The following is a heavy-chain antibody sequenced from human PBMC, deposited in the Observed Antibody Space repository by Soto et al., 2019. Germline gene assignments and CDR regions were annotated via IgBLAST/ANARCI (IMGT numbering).Heavy chain of an antibody. CDR1: GGTFSSYA. D-gene: IGHD2-2*01. Sequence: QVQLVQSGAEVKKPGSSVKVSCKASGGTFSSYAISWVRQAHGQGLEWMGGIIPIFGTANYAQKFQGRVTITADESTSTADMELSSLRSEDTAVYYCARHVPAAGYYYGMDVWGQGTTVTVSS. J-gene: IGHJ6*02. CDR3: ARHVPAAGYYYGMDV. CDR2: IIPIFGTA. V-gene: IGHV1-69*12.